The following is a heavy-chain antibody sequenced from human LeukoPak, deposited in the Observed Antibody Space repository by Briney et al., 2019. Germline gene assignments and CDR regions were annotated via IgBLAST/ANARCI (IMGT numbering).Heavy chain of an antibody. Sequence: SETLSLTCTVSGYSISRGYYWGWIRQPPGKGLEWIGSIYHSGSTYYNPSLKSRVTISVDTSKNQFSLKLSSMTAADTAVYYCARDMSGYSYGLPVDWFDPWGQGTLVTVSS. CDR3: ARDMSGYSYGLPVDWFDP. D-gene: IGHD5-18*01. V-gene: IGHV4-38-2*02. CDR2: IYHSGST. CDR1: GYSISRGYY. J-gene: IGHJ5*02.